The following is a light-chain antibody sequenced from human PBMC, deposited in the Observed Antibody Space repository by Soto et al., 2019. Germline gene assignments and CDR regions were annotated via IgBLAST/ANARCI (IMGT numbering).Light chain of an antibody. J-gene: IGKJ1*01. CDR2: GAS. Sequence: EIVLTQSPGTLSLSPGERATLSCRASQSVSSTYLGWYQQKPGQAPRLLIYGASTRATGIPDRFSGSGSGTDFTLTISRLEPEDFAVDYCQQYGYSLWTFGQGTKVEVK. CDR1: QSVSSTY. V-gene: IGKV3-20*01. CDR3: QQYGYSLWT.